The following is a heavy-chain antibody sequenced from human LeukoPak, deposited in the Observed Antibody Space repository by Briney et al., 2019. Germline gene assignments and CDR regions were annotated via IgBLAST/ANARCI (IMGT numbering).Heavy chain of an antibody. J-gene: IGHJ4*02. V-gene: IGHV3-74*01. CDR2: INSDGSST. Sequence: GGSLRLSCVASSFTFSDYWMHWVRQAPGKGLVWVSRINSDGSSTNYADSVKGRFTISRDNAKNTLYLQMSSLRAEDTAVYYCARFNYDSKYYDYWGQGTLVTVSS. CDR1: SFTFSDYW. D-gene: IGHD3-16*01. CDR3: ARFNYDSKYYDY.